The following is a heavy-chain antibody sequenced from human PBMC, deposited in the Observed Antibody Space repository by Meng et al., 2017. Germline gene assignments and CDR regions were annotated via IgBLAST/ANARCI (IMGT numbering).Heavy chain of an antibody. J-gene: IGHJ1*01. CDR1: GFLLSSSGVG. CDR2: IYWNYDK. D-gene: IGHD6-13*01. CDR3: AHIPYSSSWYEYFQH. Sequence: TLKESGPTLVKPTQTHSLNCTFSGFLLSSSGVGVGWIRQPPGKALEWHALIYWNYDKRYSPSLKSRLTITKDTSKNQVVLTMTNMDPVDTATYYCAHIPYSSSWYEYFQHWGQGTLVTVSS. V-gene: IGHV2-5*01.